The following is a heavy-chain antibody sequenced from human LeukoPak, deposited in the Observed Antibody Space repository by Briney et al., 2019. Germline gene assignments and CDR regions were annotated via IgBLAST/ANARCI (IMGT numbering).Heavy chain of an antibody. CDR1: GGSISSFY. Sequence: SETLSLTCTVSGGSISSFYWSWIRQPAGKGLEWIGRLYTSGSTNYNPSLNSRVTMSVDTSKNQFSLKLSSVTAADTAAYYCASGNDYGDYYWGQGTLVTVSS. D-gene: IGHD4-17*01. J-gene: IGHJ4*02. V-gene: IGHV4-4*07. CDR2: LYTSGST. CDR3: ASGNDYGDYY.